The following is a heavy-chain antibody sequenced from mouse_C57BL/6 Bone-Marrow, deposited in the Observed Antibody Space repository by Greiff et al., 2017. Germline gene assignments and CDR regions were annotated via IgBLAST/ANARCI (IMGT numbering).Heavy chain of an antibody. J-gene: IGHJ1*03. CDR1: GYSITSGYY. CDR2: ISYDGSN. CDR3: ARRFDV. Sequence: DVKLVESGPGLVKPSQSLSLTCSVTGYSITSGYYWNWIRQFPGNKLEWMGYISYDGSNNYNPSLKNRISITRDTSKNQFFLKLNSVTTEDTATYYCARRFDVWGTGTTVTVS. V-gene: IGHV3-6*01.